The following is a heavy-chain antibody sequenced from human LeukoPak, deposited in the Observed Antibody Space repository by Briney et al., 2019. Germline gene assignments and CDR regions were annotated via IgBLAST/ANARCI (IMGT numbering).Heavy chain of an antibody. D-gene: IGHD3-10*01. V-gene: IGHV4-38-2*01. CDR3: ARASGSYGSGSYYYYGMDV. CDR2: IFHSGST. CDR1: GYSISSGYY. J-gene: IGHJ6*04. Sequence: SETLSLTCAVSGYSISSGYYWGWIRQPPGKGLEWIGSIFHSGSTYYNPSLKSRVNMSVDTSKNQISLKLSSVPAADTAVYYCARASGSYGSGSYYYYGMDVWGKGTTVTVSS.